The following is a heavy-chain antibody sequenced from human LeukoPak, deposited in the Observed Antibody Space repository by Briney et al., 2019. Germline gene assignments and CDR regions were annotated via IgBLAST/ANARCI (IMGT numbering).Heavy chain of an antibody. V-gene: IGHV3-23*01. CDR2: ISGSGGRT. CDR3: ARRGVVIRVILVGFHKEAYYFDS. J-gene: IGHJ4*02. D-gene: IGHD3-22*01. CDR1: GITLSNYG. Sequence: GGSLRLSCAVSGITLSNYGMRWLRPAPGKGLEGVAGISGSGGRTTYADSVKGRFTISRDNPKNTLYLQMSSLRVEDTAVYFCARRGVVIRVILVGFHKEAYYFDSWGQGALVTVSS.